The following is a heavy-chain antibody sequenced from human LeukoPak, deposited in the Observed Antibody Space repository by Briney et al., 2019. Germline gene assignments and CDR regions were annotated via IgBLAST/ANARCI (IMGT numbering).Heavy chain of an antibody. CDR2: IGSSGNSK. Sequence: GGSLRLSCTASGFTFSSYEMNWVRQAPGKGLEWVSYIGSSGNSKFYADSVKGRFTISRDSAKNSLYLQISSLRADDTAVYYCARNEYGDYWGQGTLVTVSS. V-gene: IGHV3-48*03. CDR1: GFTFSSYE. D-gene: IGHD4/OR15-4a*01. CDR3: ARNEYGDY. J-gene: IGHJ4*02.